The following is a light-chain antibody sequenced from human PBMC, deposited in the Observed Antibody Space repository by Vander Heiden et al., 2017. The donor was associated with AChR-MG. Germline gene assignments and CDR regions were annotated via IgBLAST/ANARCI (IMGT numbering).Light chain of an antibody. CDR2: DVS. CDR1: SSDVGGYNY. Sequence: QSALPQPASVSGSPGQSITISCTGTSSDVGGYNYVSWYQQHPGKAPKLMIYDVSNRPSGVSNRFSGSKSGNTASLTISGLQAEDEADYYCSSYTSSSTLMIGGGTKLTVL. J-gene: IGLJ2*01. CDR3: SSYTSSSTLM. V-gene: IGLV2-14*01.